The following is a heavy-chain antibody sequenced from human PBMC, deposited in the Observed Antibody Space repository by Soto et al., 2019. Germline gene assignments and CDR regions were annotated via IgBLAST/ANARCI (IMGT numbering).Heavy chain of an antibody. V-gene: IGHV3-7*03. CDR2: IKHDGSEK. CDR3: AKDYDNGAYASYADF. D-gene: IGHD3-16*01. J-gene: IGHJ4*02. CDR1: GFTFSNYW. Sequence: SLRLSCAASGFTFSNYWMSWVRQAPGKGLEWVADIKHDGSEKYYVDSVKGRFTISRDNAKKSLYLQMNSLRAEDTAVYYCAKDYDNGAYASYADFWGQGTLVTVSS.